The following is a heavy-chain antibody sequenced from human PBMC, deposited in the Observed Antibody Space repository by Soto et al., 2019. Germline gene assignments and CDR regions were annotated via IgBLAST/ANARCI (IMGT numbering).Heavy chain of an antibody. CDR2: IFPGDSDT. D-gene: IGHD3-16*01. CDR3: ARPSGAGFGEVVDY. J-gene: IGHJ4*02. CDR1: GYGFSKYW. V-gene: IGHV5-51*01. Sequence: GDAVKSSGKGSGYGFSKYWIGGVRQMPGKGLEWMGIIFPGDSDTRYIPSFEGQVTISADKSISTAYLHWSSLKASDTAMYYCARPSGAGFGEVVDYWGQGTLATVSS.